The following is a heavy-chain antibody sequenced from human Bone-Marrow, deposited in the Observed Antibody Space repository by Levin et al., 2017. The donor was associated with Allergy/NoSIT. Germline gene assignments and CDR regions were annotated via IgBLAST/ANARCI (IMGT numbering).Heavy chain of an antibody. J-gene: IGHJ6*02. D-gene: IGHD2-15*01. CDR2: IIPIFGTA. CDR1: GGTFSSYA. CDR3: ARGPLNRRGIVVVVAATPGDYYYDGMDV. V-gene: IGHV1-69*01. Sequence: GGSLRLSCKASGGTFSSYAISWVRQAPGQGLEWMGGIIPIFGTANYAQKFQGRVTITADESTSTAYMELSSLRSEDTAVYYCARGPLNRRGIVVVVAATPGDYYYDGMDVWGQGTTVTVSS.